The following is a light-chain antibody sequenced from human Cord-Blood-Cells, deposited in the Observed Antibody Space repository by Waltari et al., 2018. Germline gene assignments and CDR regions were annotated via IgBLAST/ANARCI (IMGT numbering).Light chain of an antibody. CDR3: QQRSNWPSIT. Sequence: PGERATLSCRASQSVSSYLAWYQQKPGQAPRLLIYDASNRATGIPARFSGSGSGTDFTLTISSLEPEDFAFYYCQQRSNWPSITFGQGTRLEIK. CDR2: DAS. V-gene: IGKV3-11*01. J-gene: IGKJ5*01. CDR1: QSVSSY.